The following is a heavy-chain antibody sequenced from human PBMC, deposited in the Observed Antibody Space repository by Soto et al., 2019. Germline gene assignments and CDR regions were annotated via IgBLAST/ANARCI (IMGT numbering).Heavy chain of an antibody. CDR3: ARDLWGYCGTDCYPLDV. CDR2: NTGST. J-gene: IGHJ6*02. D-gene: IGHD2-21*02. Sequence: SETLSLTCTVSGGSISSYYWSGIRQPPGKGLEWIGYNTGSTVYNPSLKSRVTISVDTSKNQFSLKLNAVTAADTAVYYCARDLWGYCGTDCYPLDVWGQGTTVTVSS. V-gene: IGHV4-59*01. CDR1: GGSISSYY.